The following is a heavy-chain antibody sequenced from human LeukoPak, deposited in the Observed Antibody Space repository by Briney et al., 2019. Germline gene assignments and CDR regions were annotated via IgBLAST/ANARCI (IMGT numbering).Heavy chain of an antibody. CDR3: ARGDGVGDYGDYLDLGGLGFYYYGMDV. CDR1: GGSISSYY. Sequence: SETLSLTCTVSGGSISSYYWSWIRQPPGKGLEWIGYIYYSGSTNYNPSLKSRVTISVDTSNNQFSLKLSSVTAADTAVCYCARGDGVGDYGDYLDLGGLGFYYYGMDVWGQGTTVTVSS. J-gene: IGHJ6*02. D-gene: IGHD4-17*01. CDR2: IYYSGST. V-gene: IGHV4-59*01.